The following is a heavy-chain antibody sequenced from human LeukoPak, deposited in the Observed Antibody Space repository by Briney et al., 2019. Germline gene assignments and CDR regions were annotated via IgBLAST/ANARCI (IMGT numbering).Heavy chain of an antibody. CDR2: INPNSGGT. J-gene: IGHJ4*02. CDR3: ARVYRYNWNDLFWYYFDY. CDR1: GHIFTSYY. Sequence: ASVKVSCKASGHIFTSYYMHWVRQAPGQGLEWMGWINPNSGGTNYAQKFQGRVTMTRDTSISTAYMELSRLRSDDTAVYYCARVYRYNWNDLFWYYFDYWGQGTLVTVSS. V-gene: IGHV1-2*02. D-gene: IGHD1-20*01.